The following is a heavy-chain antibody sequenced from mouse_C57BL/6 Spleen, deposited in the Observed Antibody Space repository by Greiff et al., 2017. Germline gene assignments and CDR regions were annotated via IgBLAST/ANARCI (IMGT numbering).Heavy chain of an antibody. CDR2: IHPNSGST. CDR3: ARSGYYGSSLYYFDY. CDR1: GYTFTSYW. V-gene: IGHV1-64*01. J-gene: IGHJ2*01. D-gene: IGHD1-1*01. Sequence: QVQLQQPGAELVKPGASVKLSCKASGYTFTSYWMPWVKQRPGQGLEWIGMIHPNSGSTNYNEKFKSKATLTVDKSSSTAYMQLSSLTSEDSAVXYCARSGYYGSSLYYFDYWGPGTTLTVSS.